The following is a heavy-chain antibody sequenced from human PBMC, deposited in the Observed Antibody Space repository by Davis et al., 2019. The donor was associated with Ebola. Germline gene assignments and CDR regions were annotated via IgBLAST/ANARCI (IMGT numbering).Heavy chain of an antibody. CDR1: GFTFSGYA. D-gene: IGHD5-18*01. CDR3: AKDRGGLVDTNTLDY. J-gene: IGHJ4*02. CDR2: VSRGGDNT. Sequence: GGSLRLSCVASGFTFSGYAMSWVRQAPGKGLEWVSGVSRGGDNTRYADSVKGRFTISRDNSKNTLFLQINSLRVDDTAVYYCAKDRGGLVDTNTLDYWGQGALVTVSS. V-gene: IGHV3-23*01.